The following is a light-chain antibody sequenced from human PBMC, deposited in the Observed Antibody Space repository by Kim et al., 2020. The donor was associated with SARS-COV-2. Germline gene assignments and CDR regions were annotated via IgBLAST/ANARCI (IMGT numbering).Light chain of an antibody. CDR3: QQYYSTPWT. J-gene: IGKJ1*01. V-gene: IGKV4-1*01. CDR2: WAS. Sequence: ATINCKSSQSVFYSSINKNYLAWYQQKPGQPPKLLIYWASTRESGVPDRFSGSGSGTDFTLTITSLQAEDVAVYYCQQYYSTPWTFGQGTKVDIK. CDR1: QSVFYSSINKNY.